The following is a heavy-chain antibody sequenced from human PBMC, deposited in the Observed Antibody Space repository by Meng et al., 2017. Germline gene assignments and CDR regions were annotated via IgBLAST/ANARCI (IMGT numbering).Heavy chain of an antibody. V-gene: IGHV5-51*01. CDR2: IYPGDPDT. D-gene: IGHD3-9*01. J-gene: IGHJ3*02. CDR3: ARAVHYDILTGSSAFDI. Sequence: GGSLRLSCKGSGYSFTSYWIGWVRQMPGKGLEWMGIIYPGDPDTRYSPSFQGQVTISADKSISTAYLQWSSLKASDTAMYYCARAVHYDILTGSSAFDIWGQGTMVTVSS. CDR1: GYSFTSYW.